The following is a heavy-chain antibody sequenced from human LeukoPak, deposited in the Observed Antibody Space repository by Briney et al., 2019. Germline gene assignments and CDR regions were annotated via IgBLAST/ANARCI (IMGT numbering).Heavy chain of an antibody. D-gene: IGHD3-22*01. V-gene: IGHV1-8*01. Sequence: GASVKVSCKASGYTFTSYDINWVRQATGQGLEWMGWMNPNSGNTGYAQKFQGRVTMTRNTSISTAYMELSSLGSEDTAVYYCARGRGYDSSGQYYFDYWGQGTLVTVSS. J-gene: IGHJ4*02. CDR3: ARGRGYDSSGQYYFDY. CDR1: GYTFTSYD. CDR2: MNPNSGNT.